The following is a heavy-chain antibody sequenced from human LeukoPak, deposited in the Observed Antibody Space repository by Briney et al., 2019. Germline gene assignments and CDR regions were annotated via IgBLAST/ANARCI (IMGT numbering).Heavy chain of an antibody. Sequence: SQTLSLTCTVSGGSIRSGDYYWSWIRQPPGKGLEWIGYINYSGSTSYYPSLKSRATISVDTSGNQFSLKLSSVTAADTAVYYCARAPLGSCSGGTCKRYFDYWGQGTLVTVSS. CDR1: GGSIRSGDYY. CDR3: ARAPLGSCSGGTCKRYFDY. D-gene: IGHD2-15*01. CDR2: INYSGST. J-gene: IGHJ4*02. V-gene: IGHV4-30-4*08.